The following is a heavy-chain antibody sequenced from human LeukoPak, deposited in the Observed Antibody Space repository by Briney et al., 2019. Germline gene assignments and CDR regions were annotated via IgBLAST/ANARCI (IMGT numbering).Heavy chain of an antibody. CDR3: ARVTWKTVIAAPDY. V-gene: IGHV1-2*06. CDR2: LNPHTGGA. J-gene: IGHJ4*02. CDR1: GYTFTDYY. Sequence: ASVKVSCKTSGYTFTDYYIHWVRQAPGQGLEWMGQLNPHTGGANYPQKFQGRVSMTGDTSINTAYVEVSRLTSDDTAVYYCARVTWKTVIAAPDYWGQGTLVTVSS. D-gene: IGHD2-21*01.